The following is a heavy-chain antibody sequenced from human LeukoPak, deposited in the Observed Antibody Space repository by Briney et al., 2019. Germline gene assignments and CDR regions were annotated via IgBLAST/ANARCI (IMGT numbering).Heavy chain of an antibody. CDR3: ARVAYYYDSSGYSPFDLGY. V-gene: IGHV3-23*01. CDR2: ITGSGGTT. D-gene: IGHD3-22*01. J-gene: IGHJ4*02. Sequence: GGSLRLSCAASGFTFSSYGMSWVRQAPGKGLEWVSAITGSGGTTYYADSVKGRFTISRDNSKNTLYMQMNSLRAGDTAVYYCARVAYYYDSSGYSPFDLGYWGQGTLVTVSS. CDR1: GFTFSSYG.